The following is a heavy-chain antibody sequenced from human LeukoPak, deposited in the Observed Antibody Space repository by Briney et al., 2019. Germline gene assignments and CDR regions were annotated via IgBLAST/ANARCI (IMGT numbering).Heavy chain of an antibody. CDR1: GGSISSYY. J-gene: IGHJ5*02. D-gene: IGHD3-22*01. Sequence: PSETLSLTCSVSGGSISSYYWSWIRQSPENGLEWIGYIYNSGNTNYNLFLKSRVTISVDTSKNQFSLKLSSVTAADTAVYYCARGRHYHDPTNNWFDPWGQGTLVTVSS. CDR3: ARGRHYHDPTNNWFDP. V-gene: IGHV4-59*12. CDR2: IYNSGNT.